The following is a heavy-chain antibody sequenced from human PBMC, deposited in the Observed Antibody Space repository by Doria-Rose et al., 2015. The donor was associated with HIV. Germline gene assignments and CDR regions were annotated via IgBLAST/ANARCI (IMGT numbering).Heavy chain of an antibody. CDR3: AKAPIIGPKYYFYMDV. D-gene: IGHD3-3*01. Sequence: VQLVQSGGGLVQPGRSLRLSCVGSGFSFESYAMHWVRLAPGKGLEWVVGISWASGAKGNADSVEGRFTISRDNAKKSVYLEMRSLRPEDTAFYYCAKAPIIGPKYYFYMDVWGKGTSVTVSS. CDR2: ISWASGAK. V-gene: IGHV3-9*01. J-gene: IGHJ6*03. CDR1: GFSFESYA.